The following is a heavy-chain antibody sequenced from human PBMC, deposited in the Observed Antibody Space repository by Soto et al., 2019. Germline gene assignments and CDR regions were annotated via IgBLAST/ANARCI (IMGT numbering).Heavy chain of an antibody. D-gene: IGHD3-10*01. CDR2: INHSGST. CDR1: GGSFSGYY. V-gene: IGHV4-34*01. Sequence: QVQLQQWGAGLLKPSETLSLTCAVYGGSFSGYYWSWIRQPPGKGLEWIGEINHSGSTRYNPSLKSRVTISLDTSKNQFSLKLSSVTAADTAVYYCARGDYSSGYYYGMDVWGQGTTVTVSS. J-gene: IGHJ6*02. CDR3: ARGDYSSGYYYGMDV.